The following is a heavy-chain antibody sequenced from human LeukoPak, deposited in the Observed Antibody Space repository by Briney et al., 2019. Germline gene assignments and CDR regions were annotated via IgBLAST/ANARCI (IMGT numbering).Heavy chain of an antibody. CDR1: GFTLSSYW. CDR3: ARGYSSGGCLDY. CDR2: IKKDGSEK. J-gene: IGHJ4*02. V-gene: IGHV3-7*01. Sequence: PGGSLRLSCAASGFTLSSYWMSGVRQAPGKGLEWVANIKKDGSEKYYVESVKGRFTISRDNAKNSLYLQMNSLRAEATAVYYCARGYSSGGCLDYWGQGTLVTVSS. D-gene: IGHD3-10*01.